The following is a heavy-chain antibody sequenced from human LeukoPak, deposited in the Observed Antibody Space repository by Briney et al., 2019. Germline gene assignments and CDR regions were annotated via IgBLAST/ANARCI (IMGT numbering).Heavy chain of an antibody. CDR1: GFTFSSYW. CDR2: IKFDGNEK. D-gene: IGHD3-3*01. Sequence: PGGSLRLSCAASGFTFSSYWMSWVRQAPGKGLEWVANIKFDGNEKYYVDSVKGRFTISRDNAKNSLYLQMNSLRAEDTAVYYCARDLRRFLEWLLPSSYYFDYWGQETLVTVSS. J-gene: IGHJ4*02. V-gene: IGHV3-7*01. CDR3: ARDLRRFLEWLLPSSYYFDY.